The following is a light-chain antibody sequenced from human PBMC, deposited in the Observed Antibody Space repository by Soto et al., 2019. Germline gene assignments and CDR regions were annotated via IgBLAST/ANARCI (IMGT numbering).Light chain of an antibody. Sequence: QSALTQPASVSGSPGQSITISCTGTSSDVGGYNYVSWYQQHPGKAPKLMIYDVTNRPSGVSNRFSGSKSGNTASLTISGLQAEDEAAYYCSSYRSSDTLEFGGGTKVTVL. CDR1: SSDVGGYNY. J-gene: IGLJ2*01. CDR3: SSYRSSDTLE. V-gene: IGLV2-14*03. CDR2: DVT.